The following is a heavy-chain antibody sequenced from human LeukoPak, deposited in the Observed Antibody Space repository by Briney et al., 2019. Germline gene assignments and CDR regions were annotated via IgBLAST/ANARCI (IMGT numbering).Heavy chain of an antibody. CDR2: GDYSGGT. CDR1: GGSISSSSYY. D-gene: IGHD6-19*01. J-gene: IGHJ4*02. V-gene: IGHV4-39*07. CDR3: AGERGEEYSSGWYKRNYFDN. Sequence: SETLSLTCTVSGGSISSSSYYWGWIRQPPGKGLEWIASGDYSGGTYYNPSLESRVAMSADMSKNQFSLKLTSVTGADTAVYYCAGERGEEYSSGWYKRNYFDNWGQGIRVTVSS.